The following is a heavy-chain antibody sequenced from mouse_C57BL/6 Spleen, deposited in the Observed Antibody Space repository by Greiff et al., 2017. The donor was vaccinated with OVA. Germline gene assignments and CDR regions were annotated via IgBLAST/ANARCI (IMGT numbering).Heavy chain of an antibody. CDR2: ISYDGSN. D-gene: IGHD2-3*01. CDR3: ARDVDGYYGAMDY. V-gene: IGHV3-6*01. CDR1: GYSITSGYY. Sequence: ESGPGLVKPSQSLSLTCSVTGYSITSGYYWNWIRQFPGNKLEWMGYISYDGSNNYNPSLKNRISITRDTSKNQFFLKLNSVTTEDTATYYCARDVDGYYGAMDYWGQGTSVTVSS. J-gene: IGHJ4*01.